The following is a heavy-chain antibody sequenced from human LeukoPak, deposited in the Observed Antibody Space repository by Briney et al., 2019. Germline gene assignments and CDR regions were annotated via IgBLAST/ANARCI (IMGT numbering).Heavy chain of an antibody. CDR1: RYTFTSHD. D-gene: IGHD2-2*01. CDR3: ARAGGYCGSTSCPYYFDY. V-gene: IGHV1-8*01. J-gene: IGHJ4*02. CDR2: VNPNSGNT. Sequence: GASVKVSCKASRYTFTSHDINWVRQATGQGLEWMGWVNPNSGNTGYAQKFQGRVTMTRNASITTAYMELSSLRSEDTAVYYCARAGGYCGSTSCPYYFDYWGQGTPVTVSS.